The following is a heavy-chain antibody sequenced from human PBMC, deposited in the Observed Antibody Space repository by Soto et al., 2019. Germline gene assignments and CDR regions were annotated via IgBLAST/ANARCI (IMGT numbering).Heavy chain of an antibody. CDR3: ARGITLPTPLDY. Sequence: QVQLVQSGAEEKKPGASVKVSCKASGYAFTSYAMHWVRQAHGQRLEWMGWINAGNGNTKYSQKFQGRVTITRDSSASSAYLELSSLRSEDTAVYYCARGITLPTPLDYWGQGTLVTVSS. D-gene: IGHD1-20*01. CDR2: INAGNGNT. V-gene: IGHV1-3*05. CDR1: GYAFTSYA. J-gene: IGHJ4*02.